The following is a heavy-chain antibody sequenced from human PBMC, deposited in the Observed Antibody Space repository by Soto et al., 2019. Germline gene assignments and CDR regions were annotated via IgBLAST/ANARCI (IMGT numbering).Heavy chain of an antibody. D-gene: IGHD2-2*01. Sequence: QVQLVESGGGVVQPGRSLRLSCAASGFTFSSYGMHWVRQARGKGLEWVAVISYDGSNKFYADSVKGRFTISRDNSKNTLYLQMNSLRAEDTAVYYCAKWGDAMGLDYWGQGTLVTVSS. CDR3: AKWGDAMGLDY. CDR1: GFTFSSYG. J-gene: IGHJ4*02. CDR2: ISYDGSNK. V-gene: IGHV3-30*18.